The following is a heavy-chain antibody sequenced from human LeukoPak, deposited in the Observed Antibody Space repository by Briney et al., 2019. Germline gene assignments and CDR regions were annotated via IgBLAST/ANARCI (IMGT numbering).Heavy chain of an antibody. CDR2: FDHEDGET. D-gene: IGHD7-27*01. V-gene: IGHV1-24*01. CDR1: GYTLTELS. Sequence: ASVKVSCKVTGYTLTELSMHCLRQAPGKGLEWLGGFDHEDGETFYAQKFQGRVTMTKDTSKDPAYTKLSSMKSEDTAVYYCATDTHWGYLDYWGQGTLVTVSS. CDR3: ATDTHWGYLDY. J-gene: IGHJ4*02.